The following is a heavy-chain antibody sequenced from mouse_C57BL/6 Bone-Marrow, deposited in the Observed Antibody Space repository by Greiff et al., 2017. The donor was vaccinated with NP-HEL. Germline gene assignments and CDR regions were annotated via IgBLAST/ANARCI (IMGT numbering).Heavy chain of an antibody. V-gene: IGHV1-82*01. J-gene: IGHJ1*03. Sequence: VQLQESGPELVKPGASVKISCKASGYAFSSSWLNWVKQRPGKGLAWIGRIYPGDGATIYNGKFKGKATLTADKASSTAYMQLSSLTSEDSAVYFCAERGSSRYWYFDVWGTGTTVTVSS. CDR2: IYPGDGAT. CDR3: AERGSSRYWYFDV. CDR1: GYAFSSSW. D-gene: IGHD1-1*01.